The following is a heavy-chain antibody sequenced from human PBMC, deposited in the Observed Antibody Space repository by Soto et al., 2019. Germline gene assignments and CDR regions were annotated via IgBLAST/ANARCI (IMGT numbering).Heavy chain of an antibody. CDR3: ARDYYASGSYPRFDP. D-gene: IGHD3-10*01. J-gene: IGHJ5*02. CDR1: GYTFTSYG. CDR2: ISAHDGNT. Sequence: QVQLVQSGAEVKKPGASVTVSCKASGYTFTSYGISWVRQAPGQGLEWMGWISAHDGNTNYAQKLQGRVTMTTDTSTSTAYMELRILRSDDTAVYYCARDYYASGSYPRFDPWGQGTLVTVSS. V-gene: IGHV1-18*01.